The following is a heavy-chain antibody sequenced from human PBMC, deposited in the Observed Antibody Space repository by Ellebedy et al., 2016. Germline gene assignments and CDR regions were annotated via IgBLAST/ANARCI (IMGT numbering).Heavy chain of an antibody. CDR1: GFTVSSSY. CDR3: AKDGGLGRYCVSTSCFSNAFDK. J-gene: IGHJ3*02. V-gene: IGHV3-23*01. D-gene: IGHD2-2*01. CDR2: ISTRGDNT. Sequence: GESLKISCAASGFTVSSSYVSWVRQAPGKGLEWVSTISTRGDNTYYADSVKGRFTISRDNSRNTLSLQMNSLRAEDTAMYYSAKDGGLGRYCVSTSCFSNAFDKWGQGTMVTVSS.